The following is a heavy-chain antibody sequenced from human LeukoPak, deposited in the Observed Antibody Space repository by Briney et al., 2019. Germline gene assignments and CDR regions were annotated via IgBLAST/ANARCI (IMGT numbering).Heavy chain of an antibody. J-gene: IGHJ6*02. D-gene: IGHD6-13*01. V-gene: IGHV1-2*02. Sequence: ASVKVSCKASGYTFTGYYMHWVRQAPGQGLEWMGWINPNSGGTNYAQKFQGRVTMTTDTSISTAYMEVSGLRSDDTAVYYCARVRIGQQLDKYYYYAMDVWGQGTTVTVSS. CDR2: INPNSGGT. CDR1: GYTFTGYY. CDR3: ARVRIGQQLDKYYYYAMDV.